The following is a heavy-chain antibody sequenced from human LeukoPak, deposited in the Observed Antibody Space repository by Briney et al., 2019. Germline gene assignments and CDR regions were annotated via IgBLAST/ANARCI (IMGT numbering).Heavy chain of an antibody. D-gene: IGHD3-22*01. CDR2: IYYSGST. V-gene: IGHV4-39*07. CDR1: GGSISSSSYY. CDR3: AREGGDSSGYYYPVDY. J-gene: IGHJ4*02. Sequence: PSETLSLTCTVSGGSISSSSYYWGWIRQPPGKGLEWIGSIYYSGSTYYNPSLKSRVTISVDTSKNQFSLKLSSVTAADTAVYYCAREGGDSSGYYYPVDYWGQGTLVTVSS.